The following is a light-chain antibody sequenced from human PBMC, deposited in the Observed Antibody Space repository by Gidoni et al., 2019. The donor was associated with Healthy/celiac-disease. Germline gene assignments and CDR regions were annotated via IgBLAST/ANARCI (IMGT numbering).Light chain of an antibody. CDR2: AAS. CDR1: QSTSSY. Sequence: DIQLTQSPSSLSASVGDRVTITCRASQSTSSYLNWYQQKPGKAPKLLIYAASSLQSGVPSRFSGSGSGTDFTLTISSLQPEDFATYYCQQSYSTPPSTFGQGTKLEIK. V-gene: IGKV1-39*01. J-gene: IGKJ2*01. CDR3: QQSYSTPPST.